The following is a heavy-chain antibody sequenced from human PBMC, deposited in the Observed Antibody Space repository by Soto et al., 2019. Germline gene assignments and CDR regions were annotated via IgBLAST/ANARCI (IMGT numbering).Heavy chain of an antibody. CDR2: INPNSGGT. J-gene: IGHJ6*02. CDR1: GYTFTGYY. V-gene: IGHV1-2*04. D-gene: IGHD6-6*01. Sequence: QVQLVQSGAEVKKPGASVKVSCKASGYTFTGYYMHWVRQAPGQGLEWMGWINPNSGGTNYAQKCQGWVTMTRETSISTAYIELSRLRSDDTAVYYCARDGDRSSSPGVERYVHYCGMDVWGQGTTVTVSS. CDR3: ARDGDRSSSPGVERYVHYCGMDV.